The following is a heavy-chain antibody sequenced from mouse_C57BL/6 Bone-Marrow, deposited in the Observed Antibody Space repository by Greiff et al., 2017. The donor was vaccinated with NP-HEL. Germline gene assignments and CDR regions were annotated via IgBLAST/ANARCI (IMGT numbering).Heavy chain of an antibody. CDR1: GFTFSSYT. J-gene: IGHJ1*03. CDR2: ISGGGGNT. V-gene: IGHV5-9*01. D-gene: IGHD1-1*01. CDR3: ASDYYGSDWYFDV. Sequence: EVHLVESGGGLVKPGGSLKLSCAASGFTFSSYTMSWVRQTPEKRLEWVATISGGGGNTYYPDSVKGRFTISRDNAKNTLYLQMSSLRSEDTALYYCASDYYGSDWYFDVWGTGTTVTVSS.